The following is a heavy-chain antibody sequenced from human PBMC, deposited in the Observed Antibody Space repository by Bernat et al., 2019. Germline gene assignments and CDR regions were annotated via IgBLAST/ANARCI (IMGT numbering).Heavy chain of an antibody. J-gene: IGHJ4*02. CDR3: ARSRPEYYFDY. CDR2: ISNSGSNI. V-gene: IGHV3-11*01. Sequence: QVQLVESGGGLVKPGGSLRLSCAASGFTFSDYYMGWVRQAPGKGLEWVSYISNSGSNIYYADSVRGRFTISRDNAKNSLYLQMNSLRAEDTAGYYCARSRPEYYFDYWGQGTLVTVS. CDR1: GFTFSDYY.